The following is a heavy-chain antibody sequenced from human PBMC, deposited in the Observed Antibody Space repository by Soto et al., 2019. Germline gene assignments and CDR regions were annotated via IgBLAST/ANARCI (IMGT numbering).Heavy chain of an antibody. CDR1: GGTFSSYA. CDR2: IIPIFGTA. J-gene: IGHJ6*02. V-gene: IGHV1-69*01. Sequence: QVQLVQSGAEVKKPGSSVKVSCKASGGTFSSYAISWVRQAPGQGLEWMGGIIPIFGTANYAQKFQGRVTITADESTSTAYMELSSLRSEDTAVYYCARAVIYGDYVGYYYYGMDVWGQGTTVTVSS. CDR3: ARAVIYGDYVGYYYYGMDV. D-gene: IGHD4-17*01.